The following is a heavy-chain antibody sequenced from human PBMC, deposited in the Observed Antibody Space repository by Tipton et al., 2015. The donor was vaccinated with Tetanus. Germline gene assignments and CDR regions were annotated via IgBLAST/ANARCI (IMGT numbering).Heavy chain of an antibody. V-gene: IGHV3-21*01. D-gene: IGHD6-25*01. Sequence: SLRLSCAASGFSFSSYVMTWVRQAPGRGLEWVSSISSTSRYIYYADSVKGRFTISRDNAKNSLFLEMNSLRADDTAVYYCVSGSALDYWGQGTLITVSS. CDR3: VSGSALDY. CDR2: ISSTSRYI. J-gene: IGHJ4*02. CDR1: GFSFSSYV.